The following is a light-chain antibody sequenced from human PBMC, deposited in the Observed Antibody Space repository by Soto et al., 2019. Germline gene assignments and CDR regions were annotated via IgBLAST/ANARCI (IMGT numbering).Light chain of an antibody. Sequence: QSVLTQPASVSGSPGQSITISCTGSGTDVGGYNYVSWYQQHPGKAPKLMISEVNKRPSGVSDRFSGSKSGNTASLTISGLQAEDEADYYCSSHTSSRTFVFXTGTNVTVL. CDR2: EVN. CDR1: GTDVGGYNY. V-gene: IGLV2-14*01. CDR3: SSHTSSRTFV. J-gene: IGLJ1*01.